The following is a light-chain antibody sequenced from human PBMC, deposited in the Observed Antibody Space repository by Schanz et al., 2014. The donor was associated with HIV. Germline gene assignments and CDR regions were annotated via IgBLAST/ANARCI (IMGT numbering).Light chain of an antibody. V-gene: IGLV3-21*04. Sequence: SYELTQPPSVSVAPGETASISCVGNNVGIKSVHWYQQKPGQAPVVVISYDSDRPSGIPERFSGSNSGHTATLTISGVEVGDEADYYCQVWDSFRNVVFGGGTKLTVL. J-gene: IGLJ3*02. CDR2: YDS. CDR1: NVGIKS. CDR3: QVWDSFRNVV.